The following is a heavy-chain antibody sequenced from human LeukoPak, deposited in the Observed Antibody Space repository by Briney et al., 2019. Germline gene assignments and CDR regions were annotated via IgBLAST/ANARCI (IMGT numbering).Heavy chain of an antibody. D-gene: IGHD2-15*01. J-gene: IGHJ4*02. V-gene: IGHV3-23*01. CDR2: ISGSGGST. CDR3: AKIDIVVVVAATPGDY. Sequence: GGSLRLSCAASGFTFSSYAMSWVRQAPGKGLEWVSAISGSGGSTYYADSVKGRFTISRDNSKNTLYLQMNSLRAEDTAVYYCAKIDIVVVVAATPGDYWGQGTLVTVSS. CDR1: GFTFSSYA.